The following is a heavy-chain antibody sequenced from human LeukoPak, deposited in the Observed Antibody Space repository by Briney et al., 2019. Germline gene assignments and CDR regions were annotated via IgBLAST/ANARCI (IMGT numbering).Heavy chain of an antibody. CDR3: ASRARAYFDY. V-gene: IGHV4-38-2*02. J-gene: IGHJ4*02. CDR1: GYSISSGYY. Sequence: PSETLSLTCTVSGYSISSGYYWGWIRQPPGKGLEWIGSMYHSGSTYYNPSLKSRVTISVDTSKNQFSLKLSSVTAADTAVYYCASRARAYFDYWGQGTLVTVSS. CDR2: MYHSGST.